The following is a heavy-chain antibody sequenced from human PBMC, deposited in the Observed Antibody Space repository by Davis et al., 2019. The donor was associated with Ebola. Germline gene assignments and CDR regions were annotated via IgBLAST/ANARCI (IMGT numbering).Heavy chain of an antibody. V-gene: IGHV3-15*07. Sequence: GESLKLSCAASGFTLSNAWMNWVRQAPGKGLEWVGCIYSNIDGGTTEYAAPVRGRFTIPRDDSRNTLYLQMHNLKTADTAVYYCTTVGAYWGLGTLVTVSS. CDR1: GFTLSNAW. CDR2: IYSNIDGGTT. CDR3: TTVGAY. D-gene: IGHD3-16*01. J-gene: IGHJ4*02.